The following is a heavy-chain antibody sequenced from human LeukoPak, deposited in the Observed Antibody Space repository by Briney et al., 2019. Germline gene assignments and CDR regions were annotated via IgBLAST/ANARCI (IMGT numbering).Heavy chain of an antibody. CDR3: AISMVRGVIHPN. J-gene: IGHJ4*02. CDR2: VDPEDGET. Sequence: GASVKVSCKVSGYTFTDYYMHWVQQAPGKGLEWMGLVDPEDGETIYAEKFQGRVTITADTTTDTAYMELSSLRSEDTAVYYCAISMVRGVIHPNWGQGTLVTVSS. CDR1: GYTFTDYY. D-gene: IGHD3-10*01. V-gene: IGHV1-69-2*01.